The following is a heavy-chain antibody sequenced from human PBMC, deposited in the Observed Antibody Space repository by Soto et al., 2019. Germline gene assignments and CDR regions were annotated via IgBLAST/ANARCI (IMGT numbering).Heavy chain of an antibody. CDR1: GYTFTSYD. J-gene: IGHJ4*02. CDR3: AKGSWWGYGSDTGCYTINY. CDR2: MNPDSGNT. Sequence: ASVKVSCKASGYTFTSYDINWVRQATGQGLEWMGWMNPDSGNTGYAQKFQGRVTMTSNTSINTAYMELSSLRSEDTAVYYCAKGSWWGYGSDTGCYTINYWGQGTLVTVSS. V-gene: IGHV1-8*01. D-gene: IGHD2-2*02.